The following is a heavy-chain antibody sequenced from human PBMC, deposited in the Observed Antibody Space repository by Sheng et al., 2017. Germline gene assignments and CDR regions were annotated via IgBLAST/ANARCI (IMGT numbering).Heavy chain of an antibody. V-gene: IGHV3-9*03. CDR1: GFTFDDYA. Sequence: EVQLVESGGGLVQPGRSLRLSCAASGFTFDDYAMHWVRQAPGKGLEWVSGISWNSGSIGYADSVKGRFTISRDNAKNSLYLQMNSLRAEDMALYYCAKDTTPFYSEGTTLFDYWGQGTLVTVSS. D-gene: IGHD1-1*01. CDR3: AKDTTPFYSEGTTLFDY. CDR2: ISWNSGSI. J-gene: IGHJ4*02.